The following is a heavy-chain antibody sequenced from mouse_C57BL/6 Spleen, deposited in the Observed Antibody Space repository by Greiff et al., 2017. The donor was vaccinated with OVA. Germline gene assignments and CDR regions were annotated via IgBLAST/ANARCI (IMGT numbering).Heavy chain of an antibody. V-gene: IGHV1-55*01. CDR1: GYTFTSYW. CDR3: AREGFYDGYSYY. Sequence: QVQLKESGAELVKPGASVKMSCKASGYTFTSYWITWVKQRPGQGLEWIGDIYPGSGSTNYNEKFKSKATLTVDTSSSTAYMQLSSLTSEDSAVYYCAREGFYDGYSYYWGQGTTLTVSS. CDR2: IYPGSGST. J-gene: IGHJ2*01. D-gene: IGHD2-3*01.